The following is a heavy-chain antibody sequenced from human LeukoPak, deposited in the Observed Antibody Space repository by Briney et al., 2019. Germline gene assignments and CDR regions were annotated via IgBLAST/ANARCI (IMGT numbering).Heavy chain of an antibody. J-gene: IGHJ3*02. CDR3: ARSNSWERTHAFDI. Sequence: PGGSLRLSCAASGFTFSNYGMSWVRQAPGKGLEWVSAIRGSGGSTNYADSVKGRFSISRDNSKNTLYLHMNSLRAEDTAVYYCARSNSWERTHAFDIWGQGTMVTVSS. CDR1: GFTFSNYG. V-gene: IGHV3-23*01. CDR2: IRGSGGST. D-gene: IGHD1-26*01.